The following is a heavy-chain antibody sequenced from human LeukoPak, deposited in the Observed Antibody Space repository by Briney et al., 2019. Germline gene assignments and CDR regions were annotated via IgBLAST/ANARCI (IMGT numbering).Heavy chain of an antibody. Sequence: AGGSLRLSCAASGFTFSSYWMNWARQAPGKGLEWVASINHNGNVNYYVDSVKGRFTISRDNAQNSMYLQMNSLRVEDTAVYYCTSWGDTTAEYFQRWGQGTLVTVSS. CDR1: GFTFSSYW. J-gene: IGHJ1*01. D-gene: IGHD2-21*02. V-gene: IGHV3-7*01. CDR3: TSWGDTTAEYFQR. CDR2: INHNGNVN.